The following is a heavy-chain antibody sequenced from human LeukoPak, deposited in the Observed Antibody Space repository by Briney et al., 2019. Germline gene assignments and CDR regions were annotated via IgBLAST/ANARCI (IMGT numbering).Heavy chain of an antibody. CDR2: IYTVGNT. V-gene: IGHV3-53*01. Sequence: GGSLRLSCAASGFTVSSNYMSWVRQAPGRGLEWVSVIYTVGNTYYAESVKGRYTISRDNSKNTLYLQMNSLRAEDTAVYYCARGYSYGYFDYWGQGTLVTVSS. CDR1: GFTVSSNY. CDR3: ARGYSYGYFDY. D-gene: IGHD5-18*01. J-gene: IGHJ4*02.